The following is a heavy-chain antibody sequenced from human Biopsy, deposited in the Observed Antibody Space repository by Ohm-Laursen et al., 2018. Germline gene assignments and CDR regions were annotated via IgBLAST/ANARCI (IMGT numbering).Heavy chain of an antibody. Sequence: ASVKVSCKASGFSFTGYYIHWVRQAPGQGLEWMGWINAKTGDTNYAQEFQGRVTMTRDTSISTAYVDLSSLRSDDTAVYYCTRGGYYYDSLAYYYWFDPWGQGTLVTVSS. CDR2: INAKTGDT. J-gene: IGHJ5*02. CDR1: GFSFTGYY. D-gene: IGHD3-22*01. V-gene: IGHV1-2*02. CDR3: TRGGYYYDSLAYYYWFDP.